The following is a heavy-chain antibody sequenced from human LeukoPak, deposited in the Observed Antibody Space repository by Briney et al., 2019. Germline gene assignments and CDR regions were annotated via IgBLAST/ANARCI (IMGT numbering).Heavy chain of an antibody. V-gene: IGHV1-18*01. CDR1: GYTFTSYG. CDR2: ISGYNGNT. Sequence: ASVKVSCKASGYTFTSYGISWVRQAPGQGLEWMGWISGYNGNTNYAQKLQGRVTMTTDTSTSTAYMELRSLISDDTAIHYCARQVDTTMALPDYWGQGTLVTVSS. CDR3: ARQVDTTMALPDY. J-gene: IGHJ4*02. D-gene: IGHD5-18*01.